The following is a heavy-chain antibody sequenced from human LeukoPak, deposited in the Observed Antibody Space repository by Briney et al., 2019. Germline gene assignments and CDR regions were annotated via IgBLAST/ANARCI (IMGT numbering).Heavy chain of an antibody. V-gene: IGHV2-5*01. J-gene: IGHJ4*02. CDR1: GFSLSVSGVG. Sequence: SGPTLVNPTETLTLTCTFSGFSLSVSGVGVAWIRQPPGKALEWLSVIYWNGEKRYSPSLKNRLTITKDTAKNQVVLKMTFVDPVDTATYYCAHSQTSGWPLLGGHYFDYWGQGTLVTVSS. CDR2: IYWNGEK. CDR3: AHSQTSGWPLLGGHYFDY. D-gene: IGHD6-19*01.